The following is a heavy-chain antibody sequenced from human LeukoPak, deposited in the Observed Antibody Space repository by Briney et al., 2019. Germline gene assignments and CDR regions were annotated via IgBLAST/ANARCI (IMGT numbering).Heavy chain of an antibody. CDR2: VTYDGHQK. CDR3: ARGSCSGGSCPYDF. V-gene: IGHV3-33*05. J-gene: IGHJ4*02. D-gene: IGHD2-15*01. CDR1: GFSFSNHG. Sequence: GGSLRLSCAASGFSFSNHGMNWVRQAPGKGLEWVAVVTYDGHQKNYADSVKGRFTISRGNSKNTLYLQMNSLRAEDMAVFYCARGSCSGGSCPYDFWGQGTLVTVSS.